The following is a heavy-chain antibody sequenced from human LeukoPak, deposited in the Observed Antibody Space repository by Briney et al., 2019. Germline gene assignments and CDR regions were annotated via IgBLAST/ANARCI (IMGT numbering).Heavy chain of an antibody. CDR2: ISAYNGNT. D-gene: IGHD3-10*01. J-gene: IGHJ6*02. V-gene: IGHV1-18*01. Sequence: ASVKVSCKASGYTFSSYGISWVRQAPGQGLEWMGWISAYNGNTNYAQKLQGRVTMTTDTSTSTAYMELRSLRSDDTAVYYCARGSPGDYYYYGMDAWGQGTTVTVSS. CDR3: ARGSPGDYYYYGMDA. CDR1: GYTFSSYG.